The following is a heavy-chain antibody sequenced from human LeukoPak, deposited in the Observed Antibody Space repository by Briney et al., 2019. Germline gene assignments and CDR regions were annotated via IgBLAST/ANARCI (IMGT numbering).Heavy chain of an antibody. D-gene: IGHD6-13*01. CDR2: INPNSGGT. Sequence: GASVKVSCKVSGYTLTELSMHWVRQAPGQGLEWMGWINPNSGGTNYAQKFQGRVTMTRDTSISTAYMELSRLRSDDTAVYYCARDRYKSSSSLDYWGQGTLVTVSS. J-gene: IGHJ4*02. CDR3: ARDRYKSSSSLDY. CDR1: GYTLTELS. V-gene: IGHV1-2*02.